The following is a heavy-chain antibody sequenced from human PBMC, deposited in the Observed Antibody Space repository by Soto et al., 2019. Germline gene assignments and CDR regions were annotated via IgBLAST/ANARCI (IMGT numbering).Heavy chain of an antibody. CDR3: ARGRNRGDLYYYYYGMDV. J-gene: IGHJ6*02. CDR2: ISAYNGNT. D-gene: IGHD3-10*01. V-gene: IGHV1-18*04. Sequence: QVQLVQSGAEVKKPGASVKVSCKASGYTFTSYGISWVRQAPGQGLEWMGWISAYNGNTNYAQKLQGRVTMTTDTSTSTACMPLRSPRSDDTAVYYCARGRNRGDLYYYYYGMDVGGHGTTVTVAS. CDR1: GYTFTSYG.